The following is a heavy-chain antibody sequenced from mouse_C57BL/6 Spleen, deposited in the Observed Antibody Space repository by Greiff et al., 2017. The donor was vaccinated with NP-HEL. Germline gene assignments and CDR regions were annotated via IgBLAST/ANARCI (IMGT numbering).Heavy chain of an antibody. CDR3: TPIYYYGSSLYYFDY. Sequence: EVQLQQSGAELVRPGASVKLSCTASGFNIKDYYMHWVKQRPEQGLEWIGRIDPEDGDTEYAPKFQGKATMTADTSSNTAYLQLSSLTSEDTAVYYCTPIYYYGSSLYYFDYWGQGTTLTVSS. J-gene: IGHJ2*01. D-gene: IGHD1-1*01. CDR1: GFNIKDYY. CDR2: IDPEDGDT. V-gene: IGHV14-1*01.